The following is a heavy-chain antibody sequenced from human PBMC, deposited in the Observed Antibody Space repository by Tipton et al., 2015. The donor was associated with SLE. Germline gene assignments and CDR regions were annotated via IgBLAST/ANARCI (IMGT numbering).Heavy chain of an antibody. CDR1: GGSFSGYY. CDR3: ARFCSYYGSGRRYFDY. Sequence: TLSLTCAVYGGSFSGYYWSWIRQPPGKGLEWIGEINHSGSTNYKPSLKSRVTISVDTSKNQFSLKLSSVTAADTAVYYCARFCSYYGSGRRYFDYWGQGTLVTVSS. CDR2: INHSGST. D-gene: IGHD3-10*01. J-gene: IGHJ4*02. V-gene: IGHV4-34*01.